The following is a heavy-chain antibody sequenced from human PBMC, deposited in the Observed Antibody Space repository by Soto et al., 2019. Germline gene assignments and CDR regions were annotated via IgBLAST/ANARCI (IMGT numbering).Heavy chain of an antibody. CDR3: ARGDNYYDIRGHYYYGMDV. CDR1: GGTFSTYA. D-gene: IGHD3-22*01. Sequence: SVKVCSKASGGTFSTYAINWVRQAPGPKLQWMGGIIPMFGTAEYAQKFQGRVTIAADELTGTAYMELSSLRSEDTAVYYCARGDNYYDIRGHYYYGMDVWGQGTTVTVSS. V-gene: IGHV1-69*13. CDR2: IIPMFGTA. J-gene: IGHJ6*02.